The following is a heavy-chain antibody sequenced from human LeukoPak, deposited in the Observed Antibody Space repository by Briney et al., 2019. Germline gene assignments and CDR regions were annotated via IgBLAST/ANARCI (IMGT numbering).Heavy chain of an antibody. J-gene: IGHJ6*04. Sequence: GGPLRLSCAASEFTFSSYSMNWVRQAPGKGLEWVSYISSSGSTIYYADSVKGRFTISGDNAKNSLYLQMNSLRAEDTAVYYCAELGITMIGGVWGKGTTVTISS. CDR3: AELGITMIGGV. CDR2: ISSSGSTI. D-gene: IGHD3-10*02. CDR1: EFTFSSYS. V-gene: IGHV3-48*04.